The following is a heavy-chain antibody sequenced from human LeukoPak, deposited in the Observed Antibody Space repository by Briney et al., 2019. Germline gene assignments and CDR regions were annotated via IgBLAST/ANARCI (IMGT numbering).Heavy chain of an antibody. CDR2: IIVSGGST. J-gene: IGHJ3*02. CDR3: AKDFGIVVVFNAFDI. V-gene: IGHV3-23*01. Sequence: GGSLRLSCAASGFTFTSYAMSWVRQAPGKGLEWGSAIIVSGGSTYYADSVKGRFTISRDNSKNKLYLQMNSLRAEDTAVYYCAKDFGIVVVFNAFDIWGQGTMVSVSS. CDR1: GFTFTSYA. D-gene: IGHD3-22*01.